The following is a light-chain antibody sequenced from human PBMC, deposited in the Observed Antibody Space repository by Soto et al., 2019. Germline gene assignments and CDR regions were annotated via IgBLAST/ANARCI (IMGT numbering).Light chain of an antibody. CDR1: QSVSNNY. V-gene: IGKV3-20*01. CDR2: GSS. J-gene: IGKJ2*01. Sequence: EVVLTQSPGTLSLSPGERATLSCRASQSVSNNYLAWYQQKPGQSPKLLIFGSSDRPTGIPDRFSVSESGTDFTLTISSLETEDFAVYYCQPYGSSPPYTFGQGTKLESK. CDR3: QPYGSSPPYT.